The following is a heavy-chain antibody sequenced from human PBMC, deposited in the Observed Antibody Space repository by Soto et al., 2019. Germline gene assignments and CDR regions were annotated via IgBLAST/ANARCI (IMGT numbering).Heavy chain of an antibody. J-gene: IGHJ4*02. CDR3: ATAGGVGATNRFVY. CDR2: FDPDDGET. Sequence: ASVKVSCKVSGYTLTELSMHWVRQAPGKGLEWMGGFDPDDGETIYAQKFQGRVTMTEDTSTDTAYMELSSLRSEDTAVYYCATAGGVGATNRFVYCGQGTLVTVSS. CDR1: GYTLTELS. V-gene: IGHV1-24*01. D-gene: IGHD1-26*01.